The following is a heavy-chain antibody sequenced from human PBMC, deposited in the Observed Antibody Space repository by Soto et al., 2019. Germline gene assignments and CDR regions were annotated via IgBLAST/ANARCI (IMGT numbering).Heavy chain of an antibody. CDR1: GGTFNTYA. Sequence: QVQLVQSGAEMKKPGSSVKVSCQSSGGTFNTYAMNWVRQAPGQGPEWMGDISPMFGEANYAPKFQGRVTFTADESTGTSYMQLSSLTSEDTALYFCAREVQVHTPAFVYWGQGTLVTVSS. CDR3: AREVQVHTPAFVY. D-gene: IGHD3-10*01. CDR2: ISPMFGEA. V-gene: IGHV1-69*19. J-gene: IGHJ4*02.